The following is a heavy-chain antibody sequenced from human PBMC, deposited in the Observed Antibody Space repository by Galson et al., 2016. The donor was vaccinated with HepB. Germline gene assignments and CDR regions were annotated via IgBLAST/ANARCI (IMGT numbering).Heavy chain of an antibody. CDR2: SYYSGST. CDR1: GGSISDSSYY. J-gene: IGHJ3*01. V-gene: IGHV4-39*01. Sequence: ETLSLTCTVSGGSISDSSYYWTWIRQPPGKGLEWIGHSYYSGSTYYNPSLKSRVTISVDTSKNQVSLKLSSVTVADTAVYFCARPEGNAFDVWGQGTMVTVSS. CDR3: ARPEGNAFDV.